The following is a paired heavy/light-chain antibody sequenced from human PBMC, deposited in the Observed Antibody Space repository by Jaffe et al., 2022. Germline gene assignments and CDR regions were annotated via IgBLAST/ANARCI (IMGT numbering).Light chain of an antibody. Sequence: EIVLTQSPGTLSLSPGERATLSCRASQSVSSNYLAWYQQKPGQAPRLLIYGASSRTTGIPDRFSGSGSGTDFTLTISRLEPEDFAVYYCQQYGSSPLFGPGTKVDIK. J-gene: IGKJ3*01. CDR2: GAS. CDR3: QQYGSSPL. CDR1: QSVSSNY. V-gene: IGKV3-20*01.
Heavy chain of an antibody. CDR3: AREVVGGSTTYFFFDY. J-gene: IGHJ4*02. V-gene: IGHV4-61*02. CDR2: IYTSGST. D-gene: IGHD1-26*01. Sequence: QVQLQESGPGLVKPSQTLSLTCTVSGGSINSGSYYWSWIRQPAGKGLEWIGRIYTSGSTNYSPSLKSRVTMSVDTSKNQFSLKLSSVTAADTAVYYCAREVVGGSTTYFFFDYWGQGALVTVSS. CDR1: GGSINSGSYY.